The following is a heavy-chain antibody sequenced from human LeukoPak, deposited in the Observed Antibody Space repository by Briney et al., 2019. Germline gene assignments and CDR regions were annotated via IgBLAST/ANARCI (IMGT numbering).Heavy chain of an antibody. CDR1: GFNFGDYF. CDR2: INGPSDNI. Sequence: KSGGSLRLSCAASGFNFGDYFMSWIRQAPGEGLEWVAFINGPSDNIRCADSVEGRFTISRDNVKNSLYLQMDSLRIDDTAVYYCATSRVFDYWGQGALVTVSS. J-gene: IGHJ4*02. V-gene: IGHV3-11*04. CDR3: ATSRVFDY.